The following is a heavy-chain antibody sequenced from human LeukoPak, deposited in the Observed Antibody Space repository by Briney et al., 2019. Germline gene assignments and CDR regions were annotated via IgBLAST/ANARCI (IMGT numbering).Heavy chain of an antibody. CDR1: GGSISSYY. CDR2: IYYSGST. V-gene: IGHV4-59*01. CDR3: ARGERGYSYGKGGYYYGMDV. J-gene: IGHJ6*02. Sequence: SETLSLTCTVSGGSISSYYWSWIRQPPGKGPEWIGYIYYSGSTNYNPSLQSRVTISIDTSKNQFSLKLSSVTAADTAVYYCARGERGYSYGKGGYYYGMDVWGQGTTVTVSS. D-gene: IGHD5-18*01.